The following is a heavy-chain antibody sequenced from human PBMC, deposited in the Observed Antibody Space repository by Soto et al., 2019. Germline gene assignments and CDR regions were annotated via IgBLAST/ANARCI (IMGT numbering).Heavy chain of an antibody. Sequence: QVQLVESGGGVVQPGRSLRLSCAASGFTFSSYGMHWVRQAPGKGLEWVAVIWYDGSNKYYADSVKGRFTISRNNSQNALYLQMNSLRDEDTAVYYCARDLGGATSDYWGQGTLVTVSS. J-gene: IGHJ4*02. D-gene: IGHD1-26*01. CDR2: IWYDGSNK. CDR1: GFTFSSYG. V-gene: IGHV3-33*01. CDR3: ARDLGGATSDY.